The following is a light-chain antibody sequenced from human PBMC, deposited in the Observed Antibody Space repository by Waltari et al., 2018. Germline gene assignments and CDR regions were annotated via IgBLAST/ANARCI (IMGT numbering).Light chain of an antibody. Sequence: QSALTQPASVSGSPGQSITISCTGTSSDVGGYDYVSWYQQHPGKAPKLLIYAVTTRPSGVSTRFSGSKSANTASLTISGLQAEDEADYYCFSYRRSSTWVFGEGTKLTVL. J-gene: IGLJ3*02. CDR2: AVT. CDR1: SSDVGGYDY. V-gene: IGLV2-14*03. CDR3: FSYRRSSTWV.